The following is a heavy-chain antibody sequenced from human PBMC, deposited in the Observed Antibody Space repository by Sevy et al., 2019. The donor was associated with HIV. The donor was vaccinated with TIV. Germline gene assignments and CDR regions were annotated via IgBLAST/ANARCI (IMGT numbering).Heavy chain of an antibody. CDR1: GFTFGDYC. V-gene: IGHV3-49*04. Sequence: GGSLRLSCTASGFTFGDYCMSWVRQAPGKGLEWVAFLKSDVYGGTVDHAASVGGRFVISRDDSKTIAYLQMNDLKTKDTGVYYCTRWKAAQSIFDYWGQGALVTVSS. CDR2: LKSDVYGGTV. CDR3: TRWKAAQSIFDY. J-gene: IGHJ4*02. D-gene: IGHD6-13*01.